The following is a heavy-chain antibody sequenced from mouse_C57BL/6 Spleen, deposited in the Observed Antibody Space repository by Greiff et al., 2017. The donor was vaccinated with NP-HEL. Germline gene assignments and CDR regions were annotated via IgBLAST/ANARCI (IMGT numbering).Heavy chain of an antibody. D-gene: IGHD2-5*01. CDR3: ARHFSAYYSNSY. CDR2: ISSGGSYT. Sequence: EVQLQESGGDLVKPGGSLKLSCAASGFTFSSYGMSWVRQTPDKRLEWVATISSGGSYTYYPDSVKGRFTISRDNAKNTLYLQMSSLKSEDTAMYYCARHFSAYYSNSYWGQGTLVTVSA. V-gene: IGHV5-6*01. J-gene: IGHJ3*01. CDR1: GFTFSSYG.